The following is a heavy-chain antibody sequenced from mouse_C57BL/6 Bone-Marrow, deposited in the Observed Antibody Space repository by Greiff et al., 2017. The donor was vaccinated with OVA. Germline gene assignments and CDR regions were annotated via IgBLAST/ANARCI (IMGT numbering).Heavy chain of an antibody. CDR1: GYTFTDYE. D-gene: IGHD6-1*01. CDR2: IDPETGGT. V-gene: IGHV1-15*01. CDR3: TRGQLSMDY. J-gene: IGHJ4*01. Sequence: VKLQESGAELVRPGASVTLSCKASGYTFTDYEMHWVKQTPVHGLEWIGAIDPETGGTAYNQKFKGKAILTADKSSSTAYMELRSLTSEDSAVYYCTRGQLSMDYWGQGTSVTVSS.